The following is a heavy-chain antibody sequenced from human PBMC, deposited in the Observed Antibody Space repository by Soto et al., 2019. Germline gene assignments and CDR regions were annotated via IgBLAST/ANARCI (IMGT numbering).Heavy chain of an antibody. CDR3: AWRAHGSGFDP. CDR1: GGICSTEA. CDR2: IIPIFCTA. Sequence: QVQLVQSGAEVKKPVYSVKVSCKASGGICSTEAMSWVRQAPGQGLEWMGGIIPIFCTANYAQKFQGRVTITADESTSTAYMELSSLRSEVTAVYYCAWRAHGSGFDPWGQGTLVTVSS. J-gene: IGHJ5*02. D-gene: IGHD3-10*01. V-gene: IGHV1-69*12.